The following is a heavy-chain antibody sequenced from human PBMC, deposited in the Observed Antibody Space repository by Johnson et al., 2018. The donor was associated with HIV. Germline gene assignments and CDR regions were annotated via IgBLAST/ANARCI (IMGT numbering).Heavy chain of an antibody. D-gene: IGHD5-18*01. CDR3: AKDRKFKVDTALGSAFDI. CDR2: ISSNGGNT. J-gene: IGHJ3*02. V-gene: IGHV3-64*07. Sequence: VQLVESGGGLVQPGGSLRLSCAASGFTFSSYAMHWVRQAPGKGLEYVSAISSNGGNTYYADSVKGRFTISRDNSKNTLYLQMHSLRAEDTALYYCAKDRKFKVDTALGSAFDIWGQGTMVTVSS. CDR1: GFTFSSYA.